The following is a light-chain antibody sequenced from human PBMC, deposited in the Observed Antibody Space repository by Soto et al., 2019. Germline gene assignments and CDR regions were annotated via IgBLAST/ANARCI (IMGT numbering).Light chain of an antibody. Sequence: EIVLTQSPGTLSLSPEERATLSCRASQSITSSYLAWYQQKPGQAPRLLIYDASNRATGIPARFSGSGSGTDFTLTISSLEPEDFAVYYCQQRSNWLSLTFGGGTKVDIK. CDR1: QSITSSY. CDR2: DAS. V-gene: IGKV3-11*01. CDR3: QQRSNWLSLT. J-gene: IGKJ4*01.